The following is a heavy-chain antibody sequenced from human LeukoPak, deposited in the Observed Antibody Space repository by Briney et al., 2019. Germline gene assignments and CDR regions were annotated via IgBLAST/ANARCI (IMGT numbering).Heavy chain of an antibody. CDR2: IKQDGSEK. CDR1: GFTFSSYW. CDR3: ARGSGSMDSNWFDP. V-gene: IGHV3-7*01. Sequence: GGSLRLSCAASGFTFSSYWMSWVRQAPGKGLEWVANIKQDGSEKYYVVSVKGRFTISRDNAKNSLYLQMNSLRAEDTAVYYCARGSGSMDSNWFDPWGQGTLVTVSS. J-gene: IGHJ5*02. D-gene: IGHD3-10*01.